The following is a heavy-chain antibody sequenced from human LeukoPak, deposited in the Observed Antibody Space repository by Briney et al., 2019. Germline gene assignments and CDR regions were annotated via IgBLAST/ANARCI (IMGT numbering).Heavy chain of an antibody. CDR3: ASYHSSSWYRDAFDI. J-gene: IGHJ3*02. D-gene: IGHD6-13*01. CDR1: GFTFSSYW. Sequence: GGSLRLSCAASGFTFSSYWMHWVRQAPGKGLVWVSRINSDGSSTNYADSVKGRFTISRDNSKNTLYLQMNSLRAEDTAVYYCASYHSSSWYRDAFDIWGQGTMVTVSS. V-gene: IGHV3-74*01. CDR2: INSDGSST.